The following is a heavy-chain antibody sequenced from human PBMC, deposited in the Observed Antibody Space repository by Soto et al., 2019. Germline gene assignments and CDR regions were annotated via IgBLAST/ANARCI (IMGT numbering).Heavy chain of an antibody. Sequence: QLQLQESGPGLVKPSETLSLTCTVSGGSISSSSYYWGWIRQPPGKGLEWIGSIYYSGSTYYNPSLKSRVTISVDTSKNQFSLKLSSVTAADTAVYYCAREKGYGATSRSYNWFDPWGQGTLVTVSS. D-gene: IGHD4-17*01. CDR3: AREKGYGATSRSYNWFDP. CDR2: IYYSGST. V-gene: IGHV4-39*02. J-gene: IGHJ5*02. CDR1: GGSISSSSYY.